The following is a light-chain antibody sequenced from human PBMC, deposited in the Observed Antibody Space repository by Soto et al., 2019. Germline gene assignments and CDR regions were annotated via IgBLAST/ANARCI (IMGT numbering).Light chain of an antibody. J-gene: IGLJ2*01. CDR2: EVS. Sequence: QSALTQPASVSGSPGQSITISCTGTSSDVRGYDYVSWYQQHPGKAPKLIIYEVSNRPSGISNRFSGSKSGNTASLTISGLQAEDEADYYCSSYTSSSTLDVIFGGGTKLTVL. CDR3: SSYTSSSTLDVI. V-gene: IGLV2-14*01. CDR1: SSDVRGYDY.